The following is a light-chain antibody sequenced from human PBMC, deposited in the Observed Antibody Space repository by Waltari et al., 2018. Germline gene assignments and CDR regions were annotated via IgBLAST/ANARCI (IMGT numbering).Light chain of an antibody. V-gene: IGKV1-5*03. CDR1: QTVSRF. CDR3: HQYDDVPYT. CDR2: EAS. Sequence: DIQMTQTPSTLSASVGDRVTITCRAGQTVSRFLAWYQQKSGKAPNLLIYEASILESGVPSRFSGSGSGTEFTLTISSLQPDDSATYYCHQYDDVPYTFGQGTKLEIK. J-gene: IGKJ2*01.